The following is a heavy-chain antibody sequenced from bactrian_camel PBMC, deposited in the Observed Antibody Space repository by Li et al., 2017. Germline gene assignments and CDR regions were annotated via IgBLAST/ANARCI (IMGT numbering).Heavy chain of an antibody. CDR1: GFTFSSHW. Sequence: HVQLVESGGGLVQPGRSLRLSCTASGFTFSSHWMYWVRQAPGKALEWISDINSSGGNRNYADSVEGRFTVSRDNAKNTLYLQLNSLKPEDTAMYYCAGRTDGNCGVWYLTTTSAFQYWGQGTQVTVS. J-gene: IGHJ4*01. V-gene: IGHV3S1*01. D-gene: IGHD3*01. CDR2: INSSGGNR. CDR3: AGRTDGNCGVWYLTTTSAFQY.